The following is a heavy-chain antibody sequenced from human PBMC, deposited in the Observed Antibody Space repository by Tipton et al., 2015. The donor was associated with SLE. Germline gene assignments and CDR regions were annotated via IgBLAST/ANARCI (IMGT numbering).Heavy chain of an antibody. CDR2: MNPNNAYT. Sequence: QVQLVQSGAEVKKPGASVKVSCKASGYTFTDYEINWVRQATGQGLEWMGWMNPNNAYTDFAQKFQGRVTMTRNTSISTAYMELGSLRSEDTAVYYCARGYYDSGDYYYYFDYWGQGTLVTVSS. CDR1: GYTFTDYE. V-gene: IGHV1-8*01. J-gene: IGHJ4*02. CDR3: ARGYYDSGDYYYYFDY. D-gene: IGHD3-22*01.